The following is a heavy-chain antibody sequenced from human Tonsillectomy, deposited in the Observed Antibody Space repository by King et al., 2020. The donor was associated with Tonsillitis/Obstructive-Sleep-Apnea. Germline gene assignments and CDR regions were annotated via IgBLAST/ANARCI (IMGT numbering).Heavy chain of an antibody. CDR2: IDPSDSYT. J-gene: IGHJ5*02. Sequence: QLVQSGAEVKKPGESLRISCKGSGYNFTIYWISWVRQMPGKGLEWMGRIDPSDSYTQYSPSFQGQVTSSADKSISTAYLQWSILKASDTAMYYCARVGCSSTRCYDSWFDPWGQGTLVTVSS. D-gene: IGHD2-2*01. V-gene: IGHV5-10-1*01. CDR1: GYNFTIYW. CDR3: ARVGCSSTRCYDSWFDP.